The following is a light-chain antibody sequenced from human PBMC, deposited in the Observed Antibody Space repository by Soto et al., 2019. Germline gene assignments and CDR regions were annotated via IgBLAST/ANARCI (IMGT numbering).Light chain of an antibody. J-gene: IGKJ4*01. CDR2: WAS. CDR1: QSVLYTSNNLNY. CDR3: QQYYGTPLT. Sequence: DIVMTQSPDSLAVSLGERATINCKSSQSVLYTSNNLNYLAWYQQKPGQPPKLLIYWASARESGVPDRFSGSGSGTDFTLTISSLQAEDVAVCYCQQYYGTPLTFGGGTKVEIK. V-gene: IGKV4-1*01.